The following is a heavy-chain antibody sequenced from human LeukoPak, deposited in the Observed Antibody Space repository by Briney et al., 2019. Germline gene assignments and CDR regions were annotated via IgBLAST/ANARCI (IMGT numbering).Heavy chain of an antibody. J-gene: IGHJ6*03. V-gene: IGHV3-49*04. CDR3: TRDVVAGLYYYYYYYMDV. CDR2: IRSKAYGGTT. CDR1: GLTLRLFS. D-gene: IGHD6-19*01. Sequence: PGGSLRLSCAASGLTLRLFSMNWVRQAPGKGLEWAGFIRSKAYGGTTEYAASVKGRFTISRDDSKSIAYLQMNSLKTEDTAVYYCTRDVVAGLYYYYYYYMDVWGKGTTVTVSS.